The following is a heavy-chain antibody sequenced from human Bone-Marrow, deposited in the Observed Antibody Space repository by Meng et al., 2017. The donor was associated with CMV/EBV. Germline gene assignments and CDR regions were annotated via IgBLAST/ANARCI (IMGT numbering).Heavy chain of an antibody. Sequence: LSLTCAASGFTFSSYEMNWVRQAPGKGLEWVSYISGGGTTIYYADSVRGRFTISRDNAKSSLYLQMNSLRAEDTAVYYCARDLEGYNSGYWGQGTLVTVSS. J-gene: IGHJ4*02. CDR3: ARDLEGYNSGY. CDR2: ISGGGTTI. D-gene: IGHD1-1*01. V-gene: IGHV3-48*03. CDR1: GFTFSSYE.